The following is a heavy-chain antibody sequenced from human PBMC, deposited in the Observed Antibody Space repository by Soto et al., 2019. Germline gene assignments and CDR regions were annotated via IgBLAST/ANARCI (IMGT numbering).Heavy chain of an antibody. CDR1: GGSISSGDFY. Sequence: PSETLSLTCTVSGGSISSGDFYWSWIRQPPGKGLELIGNIYYSGSTYYNPSLKSRVTISVDTSKNQFSLKLSSVTAADTAVYYCARESTAMVPIHWGQGTLVTVSS. CDR2: IYYSGST. CDR3: ARESTAMVPIH. J-gene: IGHJ4*02. D-gene: IGHD5-18*01. V-gene: IGHV4-30-4*01.